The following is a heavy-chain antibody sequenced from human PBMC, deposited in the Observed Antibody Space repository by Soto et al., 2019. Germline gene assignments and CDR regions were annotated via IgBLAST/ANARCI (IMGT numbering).Heavy chain of an antibody. V-gene: IGHV1-18*01. Sequence: QVQLVQSGAEVKKPGASVKVSCKASGYTFTSYGISWVRQAPGQGLEWMGWISAYNGNTNYAQKLQGRVTMTSDTSTSTAYMELRSLRSDDTAVYYCARDVDELLWFGELSLGYWGQGTLVTVSS. CDR2: ISAYNGNT. CDR3: ARDVDELLWFGELSLGY. J-gene: IGHJ4*02. CDR1: GYTFTSYG. D-gene: IGHD3-10*01.